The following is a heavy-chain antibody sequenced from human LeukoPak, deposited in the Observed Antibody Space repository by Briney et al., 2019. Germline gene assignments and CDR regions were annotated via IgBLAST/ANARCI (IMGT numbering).Heavy chain of an antibody. CDR3: ASRYYDFWSGYFPY. D-gene: IGHD3-3*01. Sequence: SETLSLTCTVSGGSISSGDYYWSWIRQPPGKGLEWIGYIYYSGSTYYNPSLKSRVTISVDTSKNQFSLKLSSVTAADTAVCYCASRYYDFWSGYFPYWGQGTLVTVSS. V-gene: IGHV4-30-4*08. CDR2: IYYSGST. CDR1: GGSISSGDYY. J-gene: IGHJ4*02.